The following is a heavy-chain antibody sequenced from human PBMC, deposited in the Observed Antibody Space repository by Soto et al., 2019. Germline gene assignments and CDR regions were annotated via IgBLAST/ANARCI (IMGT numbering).Heavy chain of an antibody. CDR3: ARGDYYGYSAYLGFDP. CDR2: IHSSGSI. D-gene: IGHD3-10*01. V-gene: IGHV4-30-4*01. J-gene: IGHJ5*02. CDR1: GGSISSGDYY. Sequence: QVQLQESGPGLVKPSQTLSLTCTGSGGSISSGDYYWNWIRQPPGKGLEWIGYIHSSGSISYNPSLKSRVTISIDTSKNQFSLKLSSVTAADTAVYYCARGDYYGYSAYLGFDPWGQGTLVTVSS.